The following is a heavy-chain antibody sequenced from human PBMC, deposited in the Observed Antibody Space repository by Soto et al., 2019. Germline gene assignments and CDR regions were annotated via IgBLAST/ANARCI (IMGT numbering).Heavy chain of an antibody. CDR1: GFTFSSYG. J-gene: IGHJ6*02. CDR2: ISYDGSNK. Sequence: QVQLVESGGGVVQPGRSLRLSCAASGFTFSSYGMHWVRQAPGKGLEWVAVISYDGSNKYYADSVKGRFTISRDNSKNTLYLQMNSLRAEDTAVYXXXXXXGRGGDYYYGMDVWGQGTTVTVSS. V-gene: IGHV3-30*03. CDR3: XXXXGRGGDYYYGMDV. D-gene: IGHD2-15*01.